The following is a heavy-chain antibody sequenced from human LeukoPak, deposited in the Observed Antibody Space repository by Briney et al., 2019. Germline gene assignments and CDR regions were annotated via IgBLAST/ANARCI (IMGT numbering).Heavy chain of an antibody. CDR3: AKDLATMIINNWFDP. CDR1: GFTFNSYG. Sequence: GRSLRLSCAASGFTFNSYGMHWVRQAPGKGLEWVAVISYDGSNKYYADSVKGRFTISRDNSKNTLYLQMNSLRAEDTAVYYCAKDLATMIINNWFDPWGQGTLVTVSS. V-gene: IGHV3-30*18. D-gene: IGHD3-22*01. J-gene: IGHJ5*02. CDR2: ISYDGSNK.